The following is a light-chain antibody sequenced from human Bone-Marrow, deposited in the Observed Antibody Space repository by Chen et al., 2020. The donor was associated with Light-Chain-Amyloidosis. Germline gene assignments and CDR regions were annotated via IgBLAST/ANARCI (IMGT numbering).Light chain of an antibody. Sequence: QSVLTLPPSLPGAPGQRVTISCPGSNSNIGASYDVHWYQQLPGTAPKLLIYGTSNRPSGVPDRFSGSKSDTSASLDITGLQAEDEADYYCQSYDNSLSGNFVFGTGTKVTVL. CDR1: NSNIGASYD. J-gene: IGLJ1*01. CDR3: QSYDNSLSGNFV. V-gene: IGLV1-40*01. CDR2: GTS.